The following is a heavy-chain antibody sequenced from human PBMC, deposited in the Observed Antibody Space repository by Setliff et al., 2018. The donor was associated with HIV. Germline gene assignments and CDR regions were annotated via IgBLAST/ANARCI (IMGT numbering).Heavy chain of an antibody. Sequence: PGGSLRLSCAPSRFSFSTFWMTWVRQAPGKGLEWVSGLNWNGGSTGYADSAKGRFTIARDNAKNSLYLQMDSLRAEDTALYYCARGGAAADNYYYMDVWGKGTTVTVSS. D-gene: IGHD6-13*01. CDR2: LNWNGGST. CDR3: ARGGAAADNYYYMDV. CDR1: RFSFSTFW. V-gene: IGHV3-20*04. J-gene: IGHJ6*03.